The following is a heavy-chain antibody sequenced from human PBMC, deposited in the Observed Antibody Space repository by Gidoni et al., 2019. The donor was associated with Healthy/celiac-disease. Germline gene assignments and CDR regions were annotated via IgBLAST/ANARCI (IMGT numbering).Heavy chain of an antibody. CDR1: GFPFSSYS. J-gene: IGHJ6*02. V-gene: IGHV3-21*01. CDR3: ARDLYSSSWYPYYYYGMDV. Sequence: EVQLVESGGGVVKPGGSLRLSCAASGFPFSSYSMYWVRQAPGKGLEWVSSISSSSSYIYYADSVKGRFTISRDNAKNSLYLQMNSLRAEDTAVYYCARDLYSSSWYPYYYYGMDVWGQGTTVTVSS. CDR2: ISSSSSYI. D-gene: IGHD6-13*01.